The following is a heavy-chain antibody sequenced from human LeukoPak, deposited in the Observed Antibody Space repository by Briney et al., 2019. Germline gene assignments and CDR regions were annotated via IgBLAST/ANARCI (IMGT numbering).Heavy chain of an antibody. CDR2: IKQDGSEK. V-gene: IGHV3-7*01. CDR3: ARVAIWSGYSYYFDY. D-gene: IGHD3-3*01. Sequence: GGSLRLSCAASGFTFSSYWMSWVRQAPGKGLEWVANIKQDGSEKYYVDSVKGRFTISRDNAKNSLYLQMNSLRAEDTAVYSCARVAIWSGYSYYFDYWGQGTLVTV. J-gene: IGHJ4*02. CDR1: GFTFSSYW.